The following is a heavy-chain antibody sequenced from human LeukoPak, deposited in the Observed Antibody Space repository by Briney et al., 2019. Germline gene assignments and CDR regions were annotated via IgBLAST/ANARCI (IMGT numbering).Heavy chain of an antibody. D-gene: IGHD4/OR15-4a*01. CDR2: ISVSGGST. J-gene: IGHJ4*02. CDR1: GFTFSSHA. Sequence: GGSLRLSCVASGFTFSSHAMSWVRQAPGKGLEWVSGISVSGGSTYYADSVKGRFTISRDNSKNTLYLQMNSLRAEDTAVYYCARRAGAYSHPYDYWGQGTLVTVSS. V-gene: IGHV3-23*01. CDR3: ARRAGAYSHPYDY.